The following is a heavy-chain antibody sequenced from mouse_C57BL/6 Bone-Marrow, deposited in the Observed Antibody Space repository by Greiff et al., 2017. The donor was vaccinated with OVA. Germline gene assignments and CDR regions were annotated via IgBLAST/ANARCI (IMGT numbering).Heavy chain of an antibody. V-gene: IGHV5-6*01. J-gene: IGHJ3*01. CDR3: ARHVGAY. CDR2: ISSGGSYT. D-gene: IGHD3-3*01. Sequence: EVKLVESGGDLVKPGGSLKLSCAASGFTFSSYGMSWVRQTPDKRLEWVATISSGGSYTYYPDSVKGRFTISRDNAKNTLYLQMSSLKSEDTAMYYCARHVGAYWGQGTLVTVSA. CDR1: GFTFSSYG.